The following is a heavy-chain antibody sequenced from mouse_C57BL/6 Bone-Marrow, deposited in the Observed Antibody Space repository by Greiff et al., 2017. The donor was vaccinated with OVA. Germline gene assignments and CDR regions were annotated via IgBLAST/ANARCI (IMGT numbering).Heavy chain of an antibody. Sequence: EVQGVESGAELVKPGASVKLSCTASGFNIKDYYMHWVKQRTEQGLEWIGRIDPEDGETKYAPKFQGKATITADTSSNTAYLQLSSLTSEDTAVYYCAISITTVVATDPWFAYWGQGTLVTVSA. CDR1: GFNIKDYY. CDR2: IDPEDGET. CDR3: AISITTVVATDPWFAY. V-gene: IGHV14-2*01. D-gene: IGHD1-1*01. J-gene: IGHJ3*01.